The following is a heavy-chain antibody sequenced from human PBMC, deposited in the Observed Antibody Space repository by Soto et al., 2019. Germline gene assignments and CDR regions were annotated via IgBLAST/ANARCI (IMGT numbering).Heavy chain of an antibody. CDR3: ARRDYDFWSGFQKSWFDP. CDR1: GGSISSNIYY. CDR2: IYYSGST. D-gene: IGHD3-3*01. Sequence: SETLSLTCTVSGGSISSNIYYWGWIRQPPGKGLEWIGSIYYSGSTYYNPSLKSRVTISVDTSKNQFSLKSYSVTAADTAVYYCARRDYDFWSGFQKSWFDPWGQGTLVTVSS. J-gene: IGHJ5*02. V-gene: IGHV4-39*01.